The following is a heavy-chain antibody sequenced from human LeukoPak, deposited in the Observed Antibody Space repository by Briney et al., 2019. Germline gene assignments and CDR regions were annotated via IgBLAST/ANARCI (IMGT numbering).Heavy chain of an antibody. CDR3: FPFSGENFDY. Sequence: GGTLRLSCAASGFTFSSYAMSWVRQAPGKGLEWVSAIDGSGGSTYYADPVRGRFTITRNNSKNTLYLQMNSLRAEDTAVYYFFPFSGENFDYLGQGTLVTVSS. V-gene: IGHV3-23*01. CDR2: IDGSGGST. CDR1: GFTFSSYA. D-gene: IGHD3-10*01. J-gene: IGHJ4*02.